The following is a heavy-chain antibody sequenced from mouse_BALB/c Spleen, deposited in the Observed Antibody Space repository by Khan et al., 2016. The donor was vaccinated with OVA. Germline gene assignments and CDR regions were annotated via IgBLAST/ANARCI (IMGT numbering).Heavy chain of an antibody. CDR2: ISYSGIT. J-gene: IGHJ2*01. V-gene: IGHV3-2*02. CDR3: ARIYGGDFDY. Sequence: EVQLQESGPGLVKPSQSLSLTCTVTGYSITTDYAWNWIRQFPGSKLEWMGHISYSGITKYNPSLKSRISITRDTSKNQFFLQLKSVTTEDTARYYCARIYGGDFDYWGQGTTLTVSS. CDR1: GYSITTDYA. D-gene: IGHD1-1*01.